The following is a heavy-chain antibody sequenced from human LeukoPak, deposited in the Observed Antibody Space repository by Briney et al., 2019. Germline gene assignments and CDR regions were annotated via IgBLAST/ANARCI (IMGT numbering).Heavy chain of an antibody. CDR3: ARGLLTVTRIDYYYYYMDV. CDR2: INPNSGGT. CDR1: GYTFTGYY. V-gene: IGHV1-2*02. J-gene: IGHJ6*03. D-gene: IGHD4-17*01. Sequence: ASVKVSCKASGYTFTGYYMHWVRQAPGQGLEWMGWINPNSGGTNYAQKFQGRVTMTRDTSISTAYMELSRLRSDDTAVYYCARGLLTVTRIDYYYYYMDVWGKGTTVTVSS.